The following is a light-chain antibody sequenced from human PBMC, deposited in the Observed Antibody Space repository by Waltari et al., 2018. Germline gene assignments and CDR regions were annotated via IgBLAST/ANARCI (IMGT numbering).Light chain of an antibody. Sequence: IQMTKSPSTLSASVGDKVTITCRASQSISSWLAWYQQKPGKAPKLLIYKASSLESGVPSRFSGSGSGTEFTLTISSLQPDDFATYYCQQYNSYSTFGQGTKVEIK. J-gene: IGKJ1*01. CDR1: QSISSW. CDR2: KAS. CDR3: QQYNSYST. V-gene: IGKV1-5*03.